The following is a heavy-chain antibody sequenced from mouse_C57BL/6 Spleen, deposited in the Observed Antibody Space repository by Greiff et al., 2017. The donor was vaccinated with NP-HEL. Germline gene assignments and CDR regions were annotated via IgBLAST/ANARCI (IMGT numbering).Heavy chain of an antibody. Sequence: QVQLQQSGPELVKPGASVKISCKASGYAFSSSWMNWVKQRPGKGLEWIGRIYPGDGDTNYNGKFKGKATLTADKSSSTAYMQLSSLTSEDSAVYFCARRICNYYGSSYFDYWGQGTTLTVSS. CDR2: IYPGDGDT. CDR1: GYAFSSSW. D-gene: IGHD1-1*01. J-gene: IGHJ2*01. CDR3: ARRICNYYGSSYFDY. V-gene: IGHV1-82*01.